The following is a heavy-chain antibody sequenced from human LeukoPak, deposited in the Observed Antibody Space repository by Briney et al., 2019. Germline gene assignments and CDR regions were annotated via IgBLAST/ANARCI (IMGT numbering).Heavy chain of an antibody. Sequence: SETLSLTCAVYGGSFSSYYWSWIRQPPGKGLEWIGYIYYSGSTNYNPSLKSRVTISVDTSKNQFPLKLSSVTAADTAVYYCARQGGQQPYGMDVWGQGTTVTVSS. J-gene: IGHJ6*02. D-gene: IGHD6-13*01. V-gene: IGHV4-59*08. CDR2: IYYSGST. CDR1: GGSFSSYY. CDR3: ARQGGQQPYGMDV.